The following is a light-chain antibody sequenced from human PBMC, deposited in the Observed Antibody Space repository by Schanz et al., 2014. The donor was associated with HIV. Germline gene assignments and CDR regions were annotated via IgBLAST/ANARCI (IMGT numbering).Light chain of an antibody. V-gene: IGLV1-40*01. CDR1: TSNIGTGYD. CDR2: GNS. J-gene: IGLJ1*01. CDR3: QSYDSSLSDSYV. Sequence: QSVLAQPLSVSGAPGQRVTISCTGSTSNIGTGYDVHWYQQLPGTAPKLLIYGNSNRPSGVPDRFSGSKSGTSASLAITGLQAEDEADYYCQSYDSSLSDSYVFGTGTKLTVL.